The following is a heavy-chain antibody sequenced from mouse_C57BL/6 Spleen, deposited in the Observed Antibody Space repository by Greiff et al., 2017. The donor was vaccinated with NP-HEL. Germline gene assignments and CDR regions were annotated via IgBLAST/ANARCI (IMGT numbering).Heavy chain of an antibody. CDR3: ARSPYDYGSDY. Sequence: VQLQQSGPELVKPGASVKISCKASGYAFSSSWMNWVKQRPGKGLEWIGRIYPGDGDTNYNGKFKGKATLTADKSSSTAYMQLSSLTSEDSAVYFCARSPYDYGSDYWGQGTTLTVSS. D-gene: IGHD2-4*01. J-gene: IGHJ2*01. CDR1: GYAFSSSW. V-gene: IGHV1-82*01. CDR2: IYPGDGDT.